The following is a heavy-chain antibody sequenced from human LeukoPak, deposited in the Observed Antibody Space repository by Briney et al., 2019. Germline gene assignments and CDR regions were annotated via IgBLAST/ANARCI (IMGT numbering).Heavy chain of an antibody. D-gene: IGHD3-16*02. CDR1: GRSFSGYY. J-gene: IGHJ5*02. CDR2: INHSGST. Sequence: SETLSLTCAVYGRSFSGYYWSWIRQPPGKGLEWIGEINHSGSTNYNPSLKSRVTISVDTSKNQLSLKLSSVTAADTAVYYCARDINYDYVWGSYRRNYNWFDPWGQGTLVTVSS. V-gene: IGHV4-34*01. CDR3: ARDINYDYVWGSYRRNYNWFDP.